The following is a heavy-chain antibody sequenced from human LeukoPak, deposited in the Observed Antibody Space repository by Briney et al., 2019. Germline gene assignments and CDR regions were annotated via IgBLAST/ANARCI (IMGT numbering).Heavy chain of an antibody. CDR1: GGSISSYY. CDR2: IYHSGST. V-gene: IGHV4-59*08. J-gene: IGHJ4*02. Sequence: SETLSLTCTVSGGSISSYYWSWIRQPPGKGPEWIGNIYHSGSTNYNPSLKSRVAISVDTSKNQFSLKLSSVTAADTAVYYCATYGSGSYFDYWGQGTLVTVSS. D-gene: IGHD3-10*01. CDR3: ATYGSGSYFDY.